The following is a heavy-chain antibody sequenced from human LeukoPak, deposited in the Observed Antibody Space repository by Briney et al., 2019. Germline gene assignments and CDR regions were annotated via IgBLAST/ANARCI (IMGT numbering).Heavy chain of an antibody. CDR2: ISAYNGNT. Sequence: ASVKVSCKASGYTFTSHGISWVRQAPGQGLEWMGWISAYNGNTNYAQKLQGRVTMTTDTSTSTAYMELRSLRSDDTAVYYCARGGDCSGGSCYWETDYWGQGTLVTVSS. J-gene: IGHJ4*02. V-gene: IGHV1-18*01. CDR3: ARGGDCSGGSCYWETDY. D-gene: IGHD2-15*01. CDR1: GYTFTSHG.